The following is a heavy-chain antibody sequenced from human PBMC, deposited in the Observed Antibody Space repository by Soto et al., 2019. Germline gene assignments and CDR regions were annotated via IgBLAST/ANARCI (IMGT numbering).Heavy chain of an antibody. D-gene: IGHD3-10*01. CDR2: ISWNSGSI. CDR1: GFTFDDYA. CDR3: ATDLSSGYYGPGSYVDY. J-gene: IGHJ4*02. Sequence: EVQLVESGGGFVQPGRSLRLSCAASGFTFDDYAMHWVRQAPGKGLEWVSDISWNSGSIGHADSVKGRITISRDNAKNALYLQLSSLSVEDTAVYYCATDLSSGYYGPGSYVDYWGQGTLVTVSS. V-gene: IGHV3-9*01.